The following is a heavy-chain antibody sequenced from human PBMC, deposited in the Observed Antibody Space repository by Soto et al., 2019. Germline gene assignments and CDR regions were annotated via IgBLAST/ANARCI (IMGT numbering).Heavy chain of an antibody. V-gene: IGHV1-18*04. CDR3: ARATRYSSSWSTPSAWFDP. J-gene: IGHJ5*02. Sequence: ASVKVSCKASGYTFTSYGISWVRQAPGQGLEWMGWISAYNGNTNYAQKLQGRVTMTTDTSTSTAYMELRGLRSDDTAVYYCARATRYSSSWSTPSAWFDPWGQGTLVTVSS. CDR2: ISAYNGNT. D-gene: IGHD6-13*01. CDR1: GYTFTSYG.